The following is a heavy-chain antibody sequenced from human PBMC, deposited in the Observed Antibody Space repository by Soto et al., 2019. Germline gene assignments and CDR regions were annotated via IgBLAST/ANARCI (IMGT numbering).Heavy chain of an antibody. Sequence: GGSLRLSCAASGFTFSSYGMHWVRQAPGKGLEWVAVISYDGSNKYYADSVKGRFTISRDNSKNTLYLQMNSLRAEDTAVYYGSKDLERCDGGNSCYWVFDYWGQGTLVTVSS. CDR1: GFTFSSYG. D-gene: IGHD2-21*02. J-gene: IGHJ4*02. V-gene: IGHV3-30*18. CDR3: SKDLERCDGGNSCYWVFDY. CDR2: ISYDGSNK.